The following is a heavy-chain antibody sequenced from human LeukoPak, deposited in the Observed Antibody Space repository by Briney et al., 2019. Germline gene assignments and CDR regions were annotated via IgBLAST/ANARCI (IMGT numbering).Heavy chain of an antibody. V-gene: IGHV3-23*01. CDR1: GFRFSSYA. CDR2: IIGGGVST. CDR3: AKDERNWNYNLASQTYD. D-gene: IGHD1-7*01. J-gene: IGHJ4*02. Sequence: GGSLRLACAASGFRFSSYAMSWVRQAPGKGLEWVSAIIGGGVSTYYADSVKGRFTVSRDNSKNTLYLQMSSLRAEDTAVYYCAKDERNWNYNLASQTYDWGQGTLVTVSS.